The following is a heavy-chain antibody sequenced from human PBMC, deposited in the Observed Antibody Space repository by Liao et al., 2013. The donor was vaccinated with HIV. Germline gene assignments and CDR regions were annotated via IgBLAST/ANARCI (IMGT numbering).Heavy chain of an antibody. CDR1: GGSISNYY. Sequence: QVQLQESGPGLVKPSETLSLICTVSGGSISNYYWTWIRQSAGNGLEWIGRIYTSGSTNYNPSLKSRVTMSVDTSKNQFSLKLSSVTAADTAVYYCARDRYGKLDYWGQGTLVTVSS. CDR2: IYTSGST. D-gene: IGHD4-17*01. CDR3: ARDRYGKLDY. V-gene: IGHV4-4*07. J-gene: IGHJ4*02.